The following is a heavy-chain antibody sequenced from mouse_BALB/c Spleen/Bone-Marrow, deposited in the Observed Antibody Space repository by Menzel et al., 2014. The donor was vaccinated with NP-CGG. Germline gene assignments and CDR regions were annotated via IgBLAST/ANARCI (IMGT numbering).Heavy chain of an antibody. CDR1: GYAFSVYW. V-gene: IGHV1-80*01. Sequence: QVQLKESGAELVRPGSSVKISCKASGYAFSVYWMNWVKQGPGQGLEWIGQIYPGDGDTNYNGKFKGRATLTADKSSNTAYMQLSSLTSEDSAVYFCARGGISVDYWGQGTTLTVSS. CDR3: ARGGISVDY. J-gene: IGHJ2*01. CDR2: IYPGDGDT.